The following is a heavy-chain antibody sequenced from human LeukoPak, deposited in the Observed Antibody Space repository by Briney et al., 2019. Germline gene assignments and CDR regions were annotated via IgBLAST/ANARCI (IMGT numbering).Heavy chain of an antibody. CDR1: GFTFNGYG. D-gene: IGHD2-15*01. CDR3: ARGSSGGSCYSCVAFDI. CDR2: ISYDGSNK. V-gene: IGHV3-30*03. J-gene: IGHJ3*02. Sequence: GGSLRLSCAASGFTFNGYGMNWVRQAPGKGLEWVAVISYDGSNKYYANSVKGRFTISRDNSKNTLYLQMNSLRAEDTAVYYCARGSSGGSCYSCVAFDIWGQGTMVTVSS.